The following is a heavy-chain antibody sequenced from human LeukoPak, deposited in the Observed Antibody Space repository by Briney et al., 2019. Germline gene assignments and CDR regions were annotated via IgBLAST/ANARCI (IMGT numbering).Heavy chain of an antibody. CDR3: ARVGGWLVSGWDWYYFDY. J-gene: IGHJ4*02. V-gene: IGHV4-39*07. Sequence: SETLSLTCNVSGGSISSGSNYWGWIRPPPGKTLEWIGCIYSSGSTYYNPSLKRRVIILIDTSKNQFSLKLSSVTAADTAVYYCARVGGWLVSGWDWYYFDYWGQGTLVTVSS. D-gene: IGHD3-22*01. CDR1: GGSISSGSNY. CDR2: IYSSGST.